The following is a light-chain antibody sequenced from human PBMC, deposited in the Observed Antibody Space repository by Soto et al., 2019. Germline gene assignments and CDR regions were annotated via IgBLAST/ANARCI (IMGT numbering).Light chain of an antibody. Sequence: DIQMTQSPSSLSASVGDRVTITCRASQSISSYFNWYQQKPGKAPKLLIYAASSLQSGVPSRFSGSGSGTDFTLTISRLQPEYFATYYCQQSYSTPLTFGPGTKVDIK. CDR3: QQSYSTPLT. CDR1: QSISSY. J-gene: IGKJ3*01. CDR2: AAS. V-gene: IGKV1-39*01.